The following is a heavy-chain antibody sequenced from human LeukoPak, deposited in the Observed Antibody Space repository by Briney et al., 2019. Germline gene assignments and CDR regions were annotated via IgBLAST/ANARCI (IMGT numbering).Heavy chain of an antibody. CDR1: GFTFSSYS. D-gene: IGHD6-13*01. J-gene: IGHJ6*02. V-gene: IGHV3-21*01. CDR3: ARYAYSSSWYRYGMEV. CDR2: ISSSSSYI. Sequence: PGGSLRLSCAASGFTFSSYSKNWLRQAPGKGLEWVSSISSSSSYIYYADSVEGRFTISRDNDKNSLYLQMNSQRAEHASVYYCARYAYSSSWYRYGMEVWGQGTTVTVSS.